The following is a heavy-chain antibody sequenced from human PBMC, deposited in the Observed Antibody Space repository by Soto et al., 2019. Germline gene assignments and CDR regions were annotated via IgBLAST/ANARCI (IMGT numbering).Heavy chain of an antibody. J-gene: IGHJ4*02. D-gene: IGHD3-9*01. V-gene: IGHV4-31*03. CDR3: AKSLTINADFDC. Sequence: QVQLQESGPGLVKPSETLSLTCTVSGGSISSSGYYWSWIRQNPGKGLEWIGYIHYSGNTYYNPSLNSRVTISVDTSKNQFSLRLSSVTAADTAVYYCAKSLTINADFDCWGQGTLVTVSS. CDR1: GGSISSSGYY. CDR2: IHYSGNT.